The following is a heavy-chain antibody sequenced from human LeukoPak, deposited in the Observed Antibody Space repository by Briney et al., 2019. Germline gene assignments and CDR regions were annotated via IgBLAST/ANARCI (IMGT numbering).Heavy chain of an antibody. CDR2: IYYSGST. Sequence: SETLSLTCTVSGGSISSGGYYWSWIRQHPGKGLEWIGYIYYSGSTYYNPSLKSRVTISADTSKNQFSLKLSSVTAADTAVYYCAREAFPWGYFDYWGQGTLVTVSS. J-gene: IGHJ4*02. CDR3: AREAFPWGYFDY. D-gene: IGHD3-16*01. V-gene: IGHV4-31*03. CDR1: GGSISSGGYY.